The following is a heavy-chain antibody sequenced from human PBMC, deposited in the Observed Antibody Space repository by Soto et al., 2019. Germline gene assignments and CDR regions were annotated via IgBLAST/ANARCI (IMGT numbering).Heavy chain of an antibody. V-gene: IGHV4-30-2*01. CDR3: ARVVAGSNRVRGTTNLVTDPRGYYGMEV. J-gene: IGHJ6*02. Sequence: PXETLSLPCAVSGGSIGSSCYSWSWVRQPSGKVLEWIVYISHTGPAYYNPSLRSRVTISLDRSRNHFSLRLTSVTAADTAIYYCARVVAGSNRVRGTTNLVTDPRGYYGMEVWGQGTTVTVSS. CDR2: ISHTGPA. D-gene: IGHD2-21*02. CDR1: GGSIGSSCYS.